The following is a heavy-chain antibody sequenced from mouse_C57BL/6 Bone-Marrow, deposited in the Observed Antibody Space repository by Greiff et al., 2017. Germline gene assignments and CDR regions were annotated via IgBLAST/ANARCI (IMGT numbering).Heavy chain of an antibody. Sequence: EVQLVESGGGLVQPKGSLKLSCAASGFSFNTYAMNWVRQAPGKGLEWVARIRSKSNNYATYYADSVKDRFTISRDDSESMLYLQMNNLKTEDTAVYYCVSSIYYGNPFAYWGQGTLVTVSA. CDR2: IRSKSNNYAT. CDR1: GFSFNTYA. CDR3: VSSIYYGNPFAY. V-gene: IGHV10-1*01. D-gene: IGHD2-1*01. J-gene: IGHJ3*01.